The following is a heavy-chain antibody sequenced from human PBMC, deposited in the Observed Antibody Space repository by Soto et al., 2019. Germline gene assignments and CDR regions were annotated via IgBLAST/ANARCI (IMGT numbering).Heavy chain of an antibody. D-gene: IGHD1-26*01. CDR1: GFTFSSYS. Sequence: TGGSLRLSCAASGFTFSSYSMNWVRQAPGKGLEWVSSISSSSSYIYYADSVKGRFTISRDNAKNSLYLQMNSLRAEDTAVYYCARDRGAGYYGMDVWGQGTTVTVSS. CDR3: ARDRGAGYYGMDV. V-gene: IGHV3-21*01. J-gene: IGHJ6*02. CDR2: ISSSSSYI.